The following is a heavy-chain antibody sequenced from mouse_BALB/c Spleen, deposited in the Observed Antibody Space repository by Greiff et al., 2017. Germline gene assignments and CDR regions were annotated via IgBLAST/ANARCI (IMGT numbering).Heavy chain of an antibody. V-gene: IGHV1-7*01. CDR2: INPSTGYT. J-gene: IGHJ3*01. CDR3: ASSYDYGAWFAY. Sequence: QVQLKESGAELAKPGASVKMSCKASGYTFTSYWMHWVKQRPGQGLEWIGYINPSTGYTEYNQKFKDKATLTADKSSSTAYMQLSSLTSEDSAVYYCASSYDYGAWFAYWGQGTLVTVSA. D-gene: IGHD2-4*01. CDR1: GYTFTSYW.